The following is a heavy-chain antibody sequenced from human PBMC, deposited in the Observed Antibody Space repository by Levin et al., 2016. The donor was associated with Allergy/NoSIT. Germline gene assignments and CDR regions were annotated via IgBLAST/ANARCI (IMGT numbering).Heavy chain of an antibody. CDR3: TRQASGYDFWSGYYENGVVY. V-gene: IGHV3-73*01. D-gene: IGHD3-3*01. CDR2: IRSKANSYAT. Sequence: VRQAPGKGLEWVGRIRSKANSYATAYAASVKGRFTISRDDSKNTAYLQMNSLKTEDTAVYYCTRQASGYDFWSGYYENGVVYWGQGTLVTVSS. J-gene: IGHJ4*02.